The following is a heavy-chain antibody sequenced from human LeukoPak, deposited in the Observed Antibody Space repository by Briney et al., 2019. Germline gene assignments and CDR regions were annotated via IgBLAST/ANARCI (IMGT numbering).Heavy chain of an antibody. CDR1: GGSITDYY. J-gene: IGHJ6*03. CDR3: ARVGDLFGAHRVRGLPPDYYYMDV. CDR2: INHSGST. Sequence: SETLSLTCALSGGSITDYYYNWVRQPPGKGLEWIGEINHSGSTTYNPSLKSRVIISVDTSKNQFSLKLSSVTAADTAVYYCARVGDLFGAHRVRGLPPDYYYMDVWGKGTTVTVSS. V-gene: IGHV4-34*01. D-gene: IGHD3-10*01.